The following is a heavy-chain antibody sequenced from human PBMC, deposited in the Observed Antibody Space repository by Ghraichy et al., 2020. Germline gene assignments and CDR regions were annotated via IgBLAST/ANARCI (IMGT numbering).Heavy chain of an antibody. D-gene: IGHD3-3*01. J-gene: IGHJ6*02. Sequence: GGSLRLSCAASGFTFSSYAMSWVRQAPGKGLEWVSAISGSGGSTYYADSVKGRFTISRDNSKNTLYLQMNSLRAEDTAVYYCATSSLNFWSGYGDYYGMDVWGQGTTVTVSS. V-gene: IGHV3-23*01. CDR1: GFTFSSYA. CDR2: ISGSGGST. CDR3: ATSSLNFWSGYGDYYGMDV.